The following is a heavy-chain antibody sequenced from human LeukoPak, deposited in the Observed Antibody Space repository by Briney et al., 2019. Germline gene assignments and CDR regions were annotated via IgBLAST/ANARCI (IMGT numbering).Heavy chain of an antibody. CDR1: GFTFSSYS. Sequence: PGGSLRLSCAASGFTFSSYSMNWVRQAPGKGLEWVSSISSSSTYIYYADSVKGRFTISRDNAKNSLYLQMTSLRAEDTAVYYCARDDKAVADAFDIWGQGTMVTVSS. CDR2: ISSSSTYI. D-gene: IGHD6-19*01. V-gene: IGHV3-21*01. CDR3: ARDDKAVADAFDI. J-gene: IGHJ3*02.